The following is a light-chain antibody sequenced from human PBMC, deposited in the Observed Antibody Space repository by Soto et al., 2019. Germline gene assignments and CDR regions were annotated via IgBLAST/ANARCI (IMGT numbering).Light chain of an antibody. Sequence: EIVLTQSPGTLSLSPGERATLSCRASQSVSSSYLAWYQQELGQAPRLLIYGASSRATGIPDRFSGSGSGTDFTLTISRLEPEDFAVYYCQQYGSSWTFGQGTKV. V-gene: IGKV3-20*01. J-gene: IGKJ1*01. CDR1: QSVSSSY. CDR2: GAS. CDR3: QQYGSSWT.